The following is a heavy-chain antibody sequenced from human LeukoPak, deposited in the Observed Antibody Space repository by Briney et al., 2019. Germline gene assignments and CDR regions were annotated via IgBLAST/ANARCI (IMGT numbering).Heavy chain of an antibody. D-gene: IGHD2-2*01. Sequence: PGGSLRLSCAASGFTFSSYWMTWVRQAPGKGLEWVANIHQDGSERYYVDSVKGRFTISRDNAKNSLYLQMNSLRADDTAVYYCAKGGCSSTSCYDYYMDVWGKGTTVTVSS. CDR3: AKGGCSSTSCYDYYMDV. J-gene: IGHJ6*03. V-gene: IGHV3-7*01. CDR1: GFTFSSYW. CDR2: IHQDGSER.